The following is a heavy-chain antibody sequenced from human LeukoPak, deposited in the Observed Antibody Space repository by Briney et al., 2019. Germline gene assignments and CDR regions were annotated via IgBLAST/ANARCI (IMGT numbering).Heavy chain of an antibody. CDR3: AKGVYDSSGDYFDY. J-gene: IGHJ4*02. D-gene: IGHD3-22*01. CDR1: GFTFSSYG. Sequence: GGSLRLSCAASGFTFSSYGMHWVRQAPGKGLEWVAFIRYDGSNKYYADSVKGRFTISRDNSKNTLNLQMNSLRAEDTAVYYCAKGVYDSSGDYFDYWGQGTLVTVSS. CDR2: IRYDGSNK. V-gene: IGHV3-30*02.